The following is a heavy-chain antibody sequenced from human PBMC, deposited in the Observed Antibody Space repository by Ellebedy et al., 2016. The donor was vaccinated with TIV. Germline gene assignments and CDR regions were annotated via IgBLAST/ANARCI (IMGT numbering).Heavy chain of an antibody. Sequence: PGGSLRLSCAASGFTFSSYSMNWVRQAPGKRLEWVSYISSSSSTIYYADSVKGRFTISRDNAKNSLYLQMNSLRAEDTAVYYCARDEDIVATGSFDYWGQGTLVTVSS. D-gene: IGHD5-12*01. CDR2: ISSSSSTI. CDR3: ARDEDIVATGSFDY. J-gene: IGHJ4*02. CDR1: GFTFSSYS. V-gene: IGHV3-48*01.